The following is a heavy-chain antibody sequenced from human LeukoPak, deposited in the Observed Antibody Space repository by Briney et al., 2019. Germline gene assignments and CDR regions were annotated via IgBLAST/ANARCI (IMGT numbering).Heavy chain of an antibody. J-gene: IGHJ3*02. CDR2: IIPIFGTA. D-gene: IGHD1-26*01. V-gene: IGHV1-69*13. Sequence: ASVKVSRKASGGTFSSYAISWVRQAPGQGLEWMGGIIPIFGTANYAQKFQGRVTITADESTSTAYMELSSLRSEDTAVYYCARDFSGSYDAFDIWGQGTMVAVSS. CDR3: ARDFSGSYDAFDI. CDR1: GGTFSSYA.